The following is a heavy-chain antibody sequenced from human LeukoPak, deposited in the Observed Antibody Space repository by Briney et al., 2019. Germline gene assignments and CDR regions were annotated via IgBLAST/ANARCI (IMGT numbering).Heavy chain of an antibody. D-gene: IGHD2-15*01. CDR3: AKAPVTTCRGAFCYPFDY. CDR2: LSDTGNT. V-gene: IGHV3-23*01. J-gene: IGHJ4*02. Sequence: GGGLRLSCAAPGFTLSSYAMGWGRPAPGKGVEWVSSLSDTGNTYHADSVKGRFTISRDSSKNTLFLQMNRLRPEDAAVYYCAKAPVTTCRGAFCYPFDYWGLGTLVTVSS. CDR1: GFTLSSYA.